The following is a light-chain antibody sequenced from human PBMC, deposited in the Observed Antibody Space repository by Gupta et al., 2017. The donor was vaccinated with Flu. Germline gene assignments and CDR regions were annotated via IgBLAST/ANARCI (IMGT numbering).Light chain of an antibody. CDR2: AAS. CDR3: QQSYCYPPVT. J-gene: IGKJ5*01. V-gene: IGKV1-39*01. CDR1: HNISTF. Sequence: DTVSITCRTSHNISTFLNWYQQNPGKAPKLLIYAASALPSEVPSRFSGRGSGTEFTLTINNLQPEDFATYYCQQSYCYPPVTFGQGTRLEIK.